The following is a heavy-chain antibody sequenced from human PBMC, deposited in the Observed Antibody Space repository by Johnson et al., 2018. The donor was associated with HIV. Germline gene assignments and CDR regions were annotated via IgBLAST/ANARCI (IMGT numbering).Heavy chain of an antibody. Sequence: QVQLVESGGGVVRPGGSLRLSCAASGFTFDDYGMSWVRQAPGKGLEWVSVIYSGGRTYYADCVKGRFTNSRDNSKNTLYLQMNSLRAEDTAVYYCAKDHPVVAERTGAFDIWGQGTMVTVSS. CDR3: AKDHPVVAERTGAFDI. J-gene: IGHJ3*02. D-gene: IGHD2-15*01. V-gene: IGHV3-NL1*01. CDR1: GFTFDDYG. CDR2: IYSGGRT.